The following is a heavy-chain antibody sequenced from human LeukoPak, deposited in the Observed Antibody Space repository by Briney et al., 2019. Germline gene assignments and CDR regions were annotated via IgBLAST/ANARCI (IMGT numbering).Heavy chain of an antibody. J-gene: IGHJ6*03. V-gene: IGHV4-59*01. CDR1: GGSISSYY. Sequence: PSETLSLTCTVSGGSISSYYWSWIRQTPGKGLEWIGYIYYSGSTNFNPSLKSRVTISVDTSKKQFSLKMSSVTAADTAVYFCARGGPPGYYYDYYMDVWGKGTTVTISS. CDR2: IYYSGST. CDR3: ARGGPPGYYYDYYMDV.